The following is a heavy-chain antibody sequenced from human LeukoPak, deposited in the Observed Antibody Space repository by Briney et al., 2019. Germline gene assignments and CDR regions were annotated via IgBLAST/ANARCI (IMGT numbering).Heavy chain of an antibody. V-gene: IGHV3-11*01. J-gene: IGHJ4*02. CDR2: ILSSGSTI. D-gene: IGHD2/OR15-2a*01. CDR3: ATSGLSRFGF. CDR1: GGSFSVYY. Sequence: LSLMCAVYGGSFSVYYWSWIRQPRGKGLECVSYILSSGSTIYYADSVKGRLTISRDNAKNSLYLQMKRLSAEDTAVYFCATSGLSRFGFWGQGTLVTVSS.